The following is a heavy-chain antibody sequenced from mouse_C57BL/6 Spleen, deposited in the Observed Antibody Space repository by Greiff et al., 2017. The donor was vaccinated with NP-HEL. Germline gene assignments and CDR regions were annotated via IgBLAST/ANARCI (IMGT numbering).Heavy chain of an antibody. J-gene: IGHJ2*01. CDR2: INPGSGGT. CDR3: ARWDYDGYIDY. D-gene: IGHD2-3*01. Sequence: VQLQQSGAELVRPGTSVKVSCKASGYAFTNYLIEWVKQRPGQGLEWIGVINPGSGGTNYNEKFKGKATLTADKSSSTAYMQLSSLTSEYSAVYFCARWDYDGYIDYWGQGTTLTVSS. V-gene: IGHV1-54*01. CDR1: GYAFTNYL.